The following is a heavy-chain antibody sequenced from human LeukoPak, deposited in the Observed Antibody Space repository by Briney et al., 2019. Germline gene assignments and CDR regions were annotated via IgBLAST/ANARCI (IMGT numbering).Heavy chain of an antibody. V-gene: IGHV1-18*01. CDR1: GYTFTSYG. J-gene: IGHJ6*03. CDR3: AREVVVAAPYYYYMDV. D-gene: IGHD2-15*01. CDR2: ISAYNGNT. Sequence: GASVKVSCKASGYTFTSYGISWVRQAPGQGLEWMGWISAYNGNTNYAQKLQGRVTMTTDTSTSTAYMELSSLRSEDTAVYYCAREVVVAAPYYYYMDVWGKGTTVTVSS.